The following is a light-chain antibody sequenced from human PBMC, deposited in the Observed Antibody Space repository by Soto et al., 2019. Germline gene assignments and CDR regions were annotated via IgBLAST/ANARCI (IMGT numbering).Light chain of an antibody. CDR1: QSVLYSSKNKNY. J-gene: IGKJ3*01. CDR3: QQHYSSPFT. Sequence: DIVMTQSPDSLAVSLGERATINCKSSQSVLYSSKNKNYLAWYQQKPGQVPKLLIYWASTRESGVPDRFSGSGSGTDFTLTISSLQAEDVAVYYCQQHYSSPFTFGHGPKVDIK. CDR2: WAS. V-gene: IGKV4-1*01.